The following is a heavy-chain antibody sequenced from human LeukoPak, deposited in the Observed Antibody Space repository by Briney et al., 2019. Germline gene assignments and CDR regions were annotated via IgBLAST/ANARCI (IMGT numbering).Heavy chain of an antibody. V-gene: IGHV4-59*01. J-gene: IGHJ6*02. CDR3: ARDRRLVPYYYYGMDV. CDR1: GGSISSYY. CDR2: IYYSGST. Sequence: SETLSLTCTVSGGSISSYYWSWIRQPPGQGLEWIGYIYYSGSTNYNPSLKSRVTISVDTSKNQFSLKLSSVTAADTAVYYCARDRRLVPYYYYGMDVWGQGTTVTVSS. D-gene: IGHD6-6*01.